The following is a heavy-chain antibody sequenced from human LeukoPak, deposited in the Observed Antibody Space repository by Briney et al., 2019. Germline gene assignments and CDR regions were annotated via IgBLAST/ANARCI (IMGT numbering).Heavy chain of an antibody. J-gene: IGHJ6*02. Sequence: SETLSLTCTVSGGSISSYYWSWIRQPPGKGLEWIGYIYYSGSTNYNPSLKSRVTISVDTSKNQFSLKLSSVTAADTAVYYCARHSPYYGMDVWGQGTTVTVSS. V-gene: IGHV4-59*08. CDR2: IYYSGST. CDR1: GGSISSYY. CDR3: ARHSPYYGMDV.